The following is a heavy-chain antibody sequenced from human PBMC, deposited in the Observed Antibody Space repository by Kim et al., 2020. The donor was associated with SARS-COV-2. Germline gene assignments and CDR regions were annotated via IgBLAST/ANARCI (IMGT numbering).Heavy chain of an antibody. Sequence: GGSLRLSCVGSRFSFSSSAMTWVRQAPGKGLQWVSTIFGSGHGTYYTDSVKGRFIVSRDNAKNTLYLQMDNLKADDTAIYYCAKNVHITTVTFLWYFDVWGRGPSAIVSS. CDR3: AKNVHITTVTFLWYFDV. J-gene: IGHJ2*01. CDR1: RFSFSSSA. D-gene: IGHD1-1*01. CDR2: IFGSGHGT. V-gene: IGHV3-23*01.